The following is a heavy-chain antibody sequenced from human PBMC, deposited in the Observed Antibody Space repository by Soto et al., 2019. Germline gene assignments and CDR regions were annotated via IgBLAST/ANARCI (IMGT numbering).Heavy chain of an antibody. CDR2: ISGSGSTI. CDR1: GFTFSTYT. V-gene: IGHV3-48*02. CDR3: AREGPVPPYYFYDY. J-gene: IGHJ4*02. D-gene: IGHD3-10*01. Sequence: XVSLRLSCAASGFTFSTYTMNWVRQAPGKGLEWVSYISGSGSTIYYADSVKGRFTTSRDNAKNSLYLQMNSLRDEDTALYYCAREGPVPPYYFYDYWGQGTLVTVSS.